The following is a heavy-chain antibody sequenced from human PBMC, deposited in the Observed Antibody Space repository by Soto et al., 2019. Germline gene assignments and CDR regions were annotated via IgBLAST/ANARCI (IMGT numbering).Heavy chain of an antibody. CDR1: GYTFTSYY. D-gene: IGHD3-10*01. Sequence: ASVKVSCKASGYTFTSYYMHWVRRAPGQGLEWMGIINPSGGSTSYAQKFQGRVTMTRDTSTSTVYMELSSLRSEDTAVYYCARSIDGXGSYYTYGMDVWGQGTKVTVYS. CDR2: INPSGGST. CDR3: ARSIDGXGSYYTYGMDV. V-gene: IGHV1-46*01. J-gene: IGHJ6*02.